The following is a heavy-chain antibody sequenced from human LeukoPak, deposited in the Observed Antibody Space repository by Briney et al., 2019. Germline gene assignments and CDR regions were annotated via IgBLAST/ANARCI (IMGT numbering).Heavy chain of an antibody. J-gene: IGHJ6*03. CDR1: GFTFSSYS. V-gene: IGHV3-21*01. Sequence: TGGSLRLSCAASGFTFSSYSMNWIRQAPGKGLEWVSSISSSSSYIYYADSVKGRFTISRDNAKNSLYLQMNSLRAEDTAVYYCARGAYSGYDLEREWVYYYYMDVWGKGTTVTISS. CDR3: ARGAYSGYDLEREWVYYYYMDV. CDR2: ISSSSSYI. D-gene: IGHD5-12*01.